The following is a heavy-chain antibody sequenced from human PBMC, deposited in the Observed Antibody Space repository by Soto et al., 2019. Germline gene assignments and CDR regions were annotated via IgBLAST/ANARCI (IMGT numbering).Heavy chain of an antibody. D-gene: IGHD2-15*01. J-gene: IGHJ6*02. CDR1: GYSFTSYW. CDR3: ARPVYGGKPYYYGMYV. V-gene: IGHV5-51*01. CDR2: IYPGDSDT. Sequence: GESLKISCKGSGYSFTSYWIGWVRQMPGKGLEWVGIIYPGDSDTRYSPSFQGQVTISADKSISTAYLQWSSLKASDTAMYYCARPVYGGKPYYYGMYVWGQGTTVTVS.